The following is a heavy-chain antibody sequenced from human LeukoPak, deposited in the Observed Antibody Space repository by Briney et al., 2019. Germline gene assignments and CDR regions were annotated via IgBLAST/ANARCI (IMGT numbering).Heavy chain of an antibody. CDR1: GFTFSSYS. Sequence: PGGSLRLSCAASGFTFSSYSMNWVRQAPGKGLEWISYISSASNTIYYADSVKGRFTISRDNAKNSVYLQVNSLRAEDTAMYYCARDGWFGDYNWFDPWGQGTLVTVSS. CDR3: ARDGWFGDYNWFDP. CDR2: ISSASNTI. D-gene: IGHD3-10*01. V-gene: IGHV3-48*01. J-gene: IGHJ5*02.